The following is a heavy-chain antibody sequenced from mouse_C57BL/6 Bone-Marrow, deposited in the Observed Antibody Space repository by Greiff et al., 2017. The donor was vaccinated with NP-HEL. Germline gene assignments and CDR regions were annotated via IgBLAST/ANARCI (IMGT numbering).Heavy chain of an antibody. CDR1: GYTFTSYT. CDR2: SNPSSGYN. CDR3: ALPYYSNYEVNFDY. V-gene: IGHV1-4*01. Sequence: QVQLQQSGAELARPGASVKMSCKASGYTFTSYTMHWVKPRPGQGLEWIGYSNPSSGYNKYNQKFKDKATLTADKSSRTAYMQLSSLTSEDSAVYYCALPYYSNYEVNFDYWGKGTTLTVSS. D-gene: IGHD2-5*01. J-gene: IGHJ2*01.